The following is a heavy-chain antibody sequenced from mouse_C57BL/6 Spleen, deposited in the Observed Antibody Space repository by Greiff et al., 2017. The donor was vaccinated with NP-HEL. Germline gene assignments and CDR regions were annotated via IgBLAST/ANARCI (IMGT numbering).Heavy chain of an antibody. CDR3: TRDRSYDGYYPAWFAY. D-gene: IGHD2-3*01. V-gene: IGHV5-9-1*02. CDR2: ISSGGDYI. J-gene: IGHJ3*01. CDR1: GFTFSSYA. Sequence: EVNLVESGEGLVKPGGSLKLSCAASGFTFSSYAMSWVRQTPEKRLEWVAYISSGGDYIYYADTVKGRFTISRDNARNTLYLQMSSLKSEDTAMYDCTRDRSYDGYYPAWFAYWGQGTLVTVSA.